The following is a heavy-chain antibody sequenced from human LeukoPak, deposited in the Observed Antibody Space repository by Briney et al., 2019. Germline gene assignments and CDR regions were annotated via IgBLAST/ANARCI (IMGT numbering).Heavy chain of an antibody. Sequence: GSLRLSCAAPGFTVSSNYMSWVRQAPGKGLEWVSVLYSGGDTYFADSVKGRFTISRDNSKNTLYLQMNSLRAEDTAVYYCARDPTLGGWYLDHWGQGTLVTVSS. D-gene: IGHD6-19*01. CDR3: ARDPTLGGWYLDH. J-gene: IGHJ4*02. CDR1: GFTVSSNY. CDR2: LYSGGDT. V-gene: IGHV3-53*01.